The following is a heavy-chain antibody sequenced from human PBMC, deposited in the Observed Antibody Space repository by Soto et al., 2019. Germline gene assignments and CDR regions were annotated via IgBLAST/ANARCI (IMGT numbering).Heavy chain of an antibody. V-gene: IGHV3-13*01. J-gene: IGHJ2*01. CDR1: GFTFSSYD. Sequence: GGSLRLSCAASGFTFSSYDMHWVRQVKGKGLEWVSRIGAAGDTYYPGSVKGRFTISRENGKNSLYLQINSLRNGDTAVYYCARGSDSSGYRDWYFDLWGRGTLVTVSS. CDR3: ARGSDSSGYRDWYFDL. D-gene: IGHD3-22*01. CDR2: IGAAGDT.